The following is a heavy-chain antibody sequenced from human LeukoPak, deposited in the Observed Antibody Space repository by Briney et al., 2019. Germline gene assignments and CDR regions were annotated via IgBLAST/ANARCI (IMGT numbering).Heavy chain of an antibody. V-gene: IGHV3-30-3*01. J-gene: IGHJ5*02. CDR3: ARGSGYHLVS. Sequence: GRSLRPSCVDSGFIFRTSAMHWVRQAPGKGLEWVAVLSFDGSNENYAGSVRGRFTISRDNSKNTLYLQMNSLKIEDAAIYYCARGSGYHLVSWGQGTLVTVSS. CDR2: LSFDGSNE. D-gene: IGHD5-12*01. CDR1: GFIFRTSA.